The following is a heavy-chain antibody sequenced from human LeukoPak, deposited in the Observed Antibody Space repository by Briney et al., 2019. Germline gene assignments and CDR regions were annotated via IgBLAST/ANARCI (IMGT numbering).Heavy chain of an antibody. J-gene: IGHJ4*02. CDR1: GFTFSSYA. CDR2: ISGSGGST. V-gene: IGHV3-23*01. Sequence: GGSLRLSCAASGFTFSSYAMSWVRQAPGKGLEWVSAISGSGGSTYYADSVKGRFTISRDNSKNTLYLQMNSLRAEDTAVYYCAKDHISDFWSGYYYYFDYWGQGTLVTVSS. D-gene: IGHD3-3*01. CDR3: AKDHISDFWSGYYYYFDY.